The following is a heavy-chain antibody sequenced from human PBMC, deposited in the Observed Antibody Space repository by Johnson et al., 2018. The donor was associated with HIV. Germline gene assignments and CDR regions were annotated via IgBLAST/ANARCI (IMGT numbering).Heavy chain of an antibody. D-gene: IGHD6-6*01. Sequence: VQLVESGGGLVQPGGSLRLSCAASGFTFSSYWMSWVRQAPGKGLEWVANIKQDGSEKYYVDSVKGRFTISRDNAKNSLYLQMNSLRAEDTAVYYCARDLGDSSSSWRELSAFDIWGHGTTVTVSS. J-gene: IGHJ3*02. CDR2: IKQDGSEK. CDR3: ARDLGDSSSSWRELSAFDI. CDR1: GFTFSSYW. V-gene: IGHV3-7*01.